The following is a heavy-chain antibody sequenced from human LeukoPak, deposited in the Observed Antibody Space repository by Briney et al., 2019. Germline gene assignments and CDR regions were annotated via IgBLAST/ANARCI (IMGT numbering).Heavy chain of an antibody. Sequence: SETLSLTCTVSGGPISSNDYYWGWIRQPPGKGLEWIGEINYSGSTNYNPSLKSRVTISVDTSKNQFSLKLSSVTAADTAVYYCARGAVLLWFGEGMDVWGQGTTVTVSS. J-gene: IGHJ6*02. CDR2: INYSGST. D-gene: IGHD3-10*01. CDR1: GGPISSNDYY. CDR3: ARGAVLLWFGEGMDV. V-gene: IGHV4-39*07.